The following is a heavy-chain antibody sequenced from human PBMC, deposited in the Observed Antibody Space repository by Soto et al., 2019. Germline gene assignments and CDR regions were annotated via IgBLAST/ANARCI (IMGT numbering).Heavy chain of an antibody. J-gene: IGHJ6*03. CDR1: GGSISSSSYY. CDR3: ARLEINYYYYYYMDV. Sequence: SETLSLTCTVSGGSISSSSYYWGWIRQPPGKGLEWIGSIYYSGSTYYNPSLKSRVTISVDTSKNQFSLKLSSVTAADTAVYYCARLEINYYYYYYMDVWGKGTTVTVSS. CDR2: IYYSGST. V-gene: IGHV4-39*07.